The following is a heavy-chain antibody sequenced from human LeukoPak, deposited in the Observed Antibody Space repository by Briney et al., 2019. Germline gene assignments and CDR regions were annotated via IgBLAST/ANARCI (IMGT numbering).Heavy chain of an antibody. J-gene: IGHJ6*02. D-gene: IGHD6-13*01. CDR3: AKDQQQLVPYYYYYYGMDA. CDR2: ISGSGGST. Sequence: GGSLRLSCAASGFTFSSYAMSWVRQAPGKGLEWVSAISGSGGSTYYADSVKGRFTISRDNSKNTLYLQMNSLRAEDTAVYYCAKDQQQLVPYYYYYYGMDAWGQGTTVTVSS. CDR1: GFTFSSYA. V-gene: IGHV3-23*01.